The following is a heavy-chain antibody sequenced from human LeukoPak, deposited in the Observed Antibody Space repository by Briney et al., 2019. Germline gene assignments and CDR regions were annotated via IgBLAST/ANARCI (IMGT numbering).Heavy chain of an antibody. V-gene: IGHV3-23*01. CDR2: ISGTGGTT. CDR1: GFTFSSYA. D-gene: IGHD2-21*02. Sequence: GGSLRLSCAASGFSAASGFTFSSYAMSWVRQAPGKGLEWVSAISGTGGTTYYADSVKGRFTISRDNAKNSLYLQMNSLRAEDTAVYYCAREGGGDCYYDYWGQGTQVTVSS. CDR3: AREGGGDCYYDY. J-gene: IGHJ4*02.